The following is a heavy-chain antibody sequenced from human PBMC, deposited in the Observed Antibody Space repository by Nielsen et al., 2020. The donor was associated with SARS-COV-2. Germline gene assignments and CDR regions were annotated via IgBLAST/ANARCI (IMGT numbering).Heavy chain of an antibody. CDR3: ARLLTNTGNYFRFDP. J-gene: IGHJ5*02. D-gene: IGHD1-26*01. CDR1: GDSISSSNW. CDR2: IYHSGNT. V-gene: IGHV4-4*02. Sequence: SETLSLTCAVSGDSISSSNWWSWVRQPPGQGLEWIGEIYHSGNTNYNPSLKSRVTISVGKSKNQFSLRLISVTAADTAVYYCARLLTNTGNYFRFDPWGQGTLVTVSS.